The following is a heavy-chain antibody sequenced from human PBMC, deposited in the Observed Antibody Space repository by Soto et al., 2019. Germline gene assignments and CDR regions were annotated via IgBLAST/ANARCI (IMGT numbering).Heavy chain of an antibody. CDR1: GYTFTGYY. V-gene: IGHV1-2*04. CDR3: ARGDKPGIAAAGSGDYYYYGMDV. D-gene: IGHD6-13*01. J-gene: IGHJ6*02. Sequence: ASVKVSCKASGYTFTGYYMHWVRQAPGQGLEWMGWINPNSGGTNYAQKFQGWVTMTRDTSISTAYMELSRLRSDDTAVYYCARGDKPGIAAAGSGDYYYYGMDVWGQGTTVTVSS. CDR2: INPNSGGT.